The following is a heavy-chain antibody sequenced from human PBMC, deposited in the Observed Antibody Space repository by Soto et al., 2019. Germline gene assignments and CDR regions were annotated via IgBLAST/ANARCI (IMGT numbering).Heavy chain of an antibody. CDR1: GGSISSGGYY. D-gene: IGHD3-10*01. CDR2: IYYIGST. V-gene: IGHV4-31*03. CDR3: ARFYMVRGVMGAFDI. Sequence: QVQLQESGPGLVKPSQTLSLTCTVSGGSISSGGYYWSWIRQHPGKGLAWIGYIYYIGSTYYNPSLKRRVSISVDTSKNQFSLKLSSVTAADTAVYYCARFYMVRGVMGAFDIWGQGTMVTVSS. J-gene: IGHJ3*02.